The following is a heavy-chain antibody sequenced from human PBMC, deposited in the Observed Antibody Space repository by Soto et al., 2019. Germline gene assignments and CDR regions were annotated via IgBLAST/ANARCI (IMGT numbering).Heavy chain of an antibody. CDR3: ARRLGVLRFLEWLPGMDV. Sequence: SETLSLTCTVSGGSISSSSYYWGWIRQPPGKGLEWIGSIYYSGSTYYNPSLKSRVTISVDTSKNQFSLKLSSVTAADTAVYYCARRLGVLRFLEWLPGMDVWGQGTTVTVSS. CDR1: GGSISSSSYY. CDR2: IYYSGST. J-gene: IGHJ6*02. V-gene: IGHV4-39*01. D-gene: IGHD3-3*01.